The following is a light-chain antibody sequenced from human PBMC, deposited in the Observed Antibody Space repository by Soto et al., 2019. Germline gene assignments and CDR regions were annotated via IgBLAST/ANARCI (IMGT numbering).Light chain of an antibody. CDR2: EVT. Sequence: LTQPASVSGSPGQSITISCTGTGSDVGGYDYVSWYQHHPGKAPKVMIYEVTNRPSGVSNRFSGSKSGNTASLTISGLLAEDEADYYCSSYTSSSTYVFGTGTKITVL. V-gene: IGLV2-14*01. CDR3: SSYTSSSTYV. J-gene: IGLJ1*01. CDR1: GSDVGGYDY.